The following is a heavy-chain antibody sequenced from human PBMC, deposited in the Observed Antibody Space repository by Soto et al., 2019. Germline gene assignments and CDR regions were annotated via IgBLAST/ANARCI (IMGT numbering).Heavy chain of an antibody. CDR3: AREDDGGDRDYYGLDV. CDR2: IHYTGSI. D-gene: IGHD2-21*02. CDR1: GGSITIDHYH. J-gene: IGHJ6*02. V-gene: IGHV4-30-4*01. Sequence: QVQLQESGPGLVKPSQTLSLTCTVSGGSITIDHYHWTWIRQTPGKGLEWIGYIHYTGSISYNPSLQSRLTLSVYTSKGQFSLKLTSVAAADTAVYFCAREDDGGDRDYYGLDVWGQGTTVTVSS.